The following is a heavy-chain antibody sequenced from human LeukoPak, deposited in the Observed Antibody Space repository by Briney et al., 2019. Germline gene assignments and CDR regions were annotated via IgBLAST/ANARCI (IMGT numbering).Heavy chain of an antibody. V-gene: IGHV1-2*06. J-gene: IGHJ6*03. CDR2: INPNSGGT. D-gene: IGHD2-15*01. Sequence: ASVKVSCKASGYTFTGYYMHWVRQAPGQGLEWMGRINPNSGGTNYAQKFQGRVTMTRDTSISTAYMELSRLRSDDTAVYYCAGGPVGYCSGGSCYGRTYYYYMDVWGKGTTVTVSS. CDR1: GYTFTGYY. CDR3: AGGPVGYCSGGSCYGRTYYYYMDV.